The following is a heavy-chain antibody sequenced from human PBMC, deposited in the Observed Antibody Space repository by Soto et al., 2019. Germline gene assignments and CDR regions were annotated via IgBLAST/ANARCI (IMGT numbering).Heavy chain of an antibody. CDR1: GFIFSNFG. Sequence: VQLVESGGGVVQPGGSLRLSCVASGFIFSNFGMHWVRQAPGKGLEWVARIKPDESEKKYADSVKGRFSISRDNAKNSMYLQMDSLRGEDTAVYYCVRGGSNYASWGQGTLVTVSS. CDR2: IKPDESEK. J-gene: IGHJ5*02. V-gene: IGHV3-7*01. CDR3: VRGGSNYAS. D-gene: IGHD4-4*01.